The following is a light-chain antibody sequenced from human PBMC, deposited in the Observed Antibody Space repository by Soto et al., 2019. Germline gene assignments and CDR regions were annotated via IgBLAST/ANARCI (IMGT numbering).Light chain of an antibody. CDR1: SSDVGGYNY. CDR2: EVN. V-gene: IGLV2-8*01. CDR3: SSYAGSNNFV. Sequence: QSALTQPPSASGSPGQSVTISCTGTSSDVGGYNYVSWYQQHPGKAPKLMICEVNKRPSGVPDRFSGSKSGNTASLTVSGLQAEDEADYYCSSYAGSNNFVFGTGTKVTVL. J-gene: IGLJ1*01.